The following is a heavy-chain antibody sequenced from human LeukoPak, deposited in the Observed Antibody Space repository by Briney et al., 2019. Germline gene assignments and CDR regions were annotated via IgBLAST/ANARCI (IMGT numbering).Heavy chain of an antibody. Sequence: SQTLSLTCTVSGGSISSGGYYWSWIRQHPGKGLEWIGYIYYSGSTYYNPSLKSRVTISVDTSKNQFSLKLSSVTAADTAVYYCARDHDRVTRGWFDPWGQGTLVTVSS. D-gene: IGHD2-21*02. CDR1: GGSISSGGYY. CDR3: ARDHDRVTRGWFDP. V-gene: IGHV4-31*03. J-gene: IGHJ5*02. CDR2: IYYSGST.